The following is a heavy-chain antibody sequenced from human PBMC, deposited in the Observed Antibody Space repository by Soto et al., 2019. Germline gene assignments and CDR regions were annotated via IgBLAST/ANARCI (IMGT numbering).Heavy chain of an antibody. CDR3: AKGDRVVASTRADY. CDR1: GFTFSRYG. J-gene: IGHJ4*02. D-gene: IGHD2-15*01. Sequence: GSLRLSCAASGFTFSRYGMSWVRQAPGKGLEWVSGISGSGGSTYYADSVKGRFTISRDNSKNTLYLQMDSLRAEDTAVYYCAKGDRVVASTRADYWGQGTLVTVSS. CDR2: ISGSGGST. V-gene: IGHV3-23*01.